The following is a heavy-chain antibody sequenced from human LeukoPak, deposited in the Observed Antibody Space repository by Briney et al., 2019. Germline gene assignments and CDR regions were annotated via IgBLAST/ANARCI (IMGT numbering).Heavy chain of an antibody. J-gene: IGHJ4*02. CDR1: GYSISSGYY. CDR2: LYHSGST. D-gene: IGHD2-15*01. V-gene: IGHV4-38-2*01. Sequence: PSETLSLTCAVSGYSISSGYYWGWIRQPPGKGLEGIGSLYHSGSTYYNPSLKSRVTISVDTSKNQFSLKLSSVTAADTAVYYCARHYVRAEAYCSGGSCPFWFWGQGTLVTVSS. CDR3: ARHYVRAEAYCSGGSCPFWF.